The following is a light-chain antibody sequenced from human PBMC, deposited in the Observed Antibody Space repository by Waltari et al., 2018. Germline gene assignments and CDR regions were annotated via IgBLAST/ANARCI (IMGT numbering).Light chain of an antibody. J-gene: IGKJ1*01. Sequence: DVVVAQSPLSLPVTLEQPASISCNFSRRLVYSDGNTYLSWFQQRPGQSPRRLIYKVSIRDPGVPDRFSGSGSATDFTLKIIRVEADDVATYYCMQGTHWPRTFGQGTKVEI. CDR3: MQGTHWPRT. CDR2: KVS. CDR1: RRLVYSDGNTY. V-gene: IGKV2-30*01.